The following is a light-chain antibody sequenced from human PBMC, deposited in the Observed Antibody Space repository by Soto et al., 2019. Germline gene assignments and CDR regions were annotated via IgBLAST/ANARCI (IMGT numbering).Light chain of an antibody. Sequence: QSVLTQPASVSGSPGQSITISCTGTSSDVGGYNYVSWYQQHPGKAPKLMMYEVTNRPSGVSNRLSGSRSGNTASLTISGLQSEDEAEYYCNSYTSSSTFVFGTGTKLTVL. J-gene: IGLJ1*01. CDR3: NSYTSSSTFV. CDR1: SSDVGGYNY. CDR2: EVT. V-gene: IGLV2-14*01.